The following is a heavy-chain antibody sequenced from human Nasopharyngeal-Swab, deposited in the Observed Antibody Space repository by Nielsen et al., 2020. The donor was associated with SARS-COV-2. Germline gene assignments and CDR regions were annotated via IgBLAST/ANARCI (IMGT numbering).Heavy chain of an antibody. Sequence: ASVKVSCKASGYTFTSYYMHWVRQAPGQGLEWMGIINPSGGSTSYAQKFQGGVTMTRDTSTSTVYMELSSLRSEDTAVYYCAARGSCSSTSCYADYWGQGTLVTVSS. D-gene: IGHD2-2*01. J-gene: IGHJ4*02. CDR3: AARGSCSSTSCYADY. V-gene: IGHV1-46*01. CDR1: GYTFTSYY. CDR2: INPSGGST.